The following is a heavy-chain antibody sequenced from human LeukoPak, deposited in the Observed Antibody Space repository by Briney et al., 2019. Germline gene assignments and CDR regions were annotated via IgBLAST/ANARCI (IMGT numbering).Heavy chain of an antibody. CDR2: ITGGGGST. Sequence: GGSLRLSCAASGFTFSSYAMSWVRQAPGKGLEWVSTITGGGGSTYYADPVKGRVTISRENSRNTLYLQMNSLRAEDTAIYYCARGEGTGVASYYRYWGQGTLVIVSS. D-gene: IGHD3-3*01. CDR1: GFTFSSYA. V-gene: IGHV3-23*01. CDR3: ARGEGTGVASYYRY. J-gene: IGHJ4*02.